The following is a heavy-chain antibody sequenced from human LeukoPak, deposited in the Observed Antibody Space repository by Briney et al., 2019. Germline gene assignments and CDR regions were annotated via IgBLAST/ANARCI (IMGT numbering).Heavy chain of an antibody. Sequence: PGGSLRLSCAASGFTFSSYAMHWVRQAPGKGLEWVAVIWYDGSNKYYADSVKGRFTISRDNSKNTLYLQMNSLRAEDTAVYYCARDGYGGIWRYFDYWGQGTLVTVSS. V-gene: IGHV3-33*08. J-gene: IGHJ4*02. CDR2: IWYDGSNK. CDR1: GFTFSSYA. D-gene: IGHD5-12*01. CDR3: ARDGYGGIWRYFDY.